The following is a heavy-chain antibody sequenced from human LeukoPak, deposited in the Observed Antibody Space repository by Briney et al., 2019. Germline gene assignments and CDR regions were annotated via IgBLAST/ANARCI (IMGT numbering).Heavy chain of an antibody. D-gene: IGHD6-13*01. CDR2: MNPNSGNT. V-gene: IGHV1-8*01. CDR3: ARAYGIAAPVHFDY. J-gene: IGHJ4*02. CDR1: GYTFTSYD. Sequence: ASVKVSCKASGYTFTSYDINWVRQATGQGLEWMGWMNPNSGNTGYAQKFQGRVTMTRNTSISTAYMELSSLRSEDTAVYYCARAYGIAAPVHFDYWGQGTLVTVSS.